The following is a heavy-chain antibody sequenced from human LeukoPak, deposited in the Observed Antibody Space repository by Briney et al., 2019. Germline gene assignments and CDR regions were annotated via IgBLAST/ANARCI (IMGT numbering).Heavy chain of an antibody. D-gene: IGHD3-10*01. V-gene: IGHV1-18*01. J-gene: IGHJ4*03. CDR1: GYTFTNYP. CDR2: INVVSGDT. Sequence: ASVKVSCKASGYTFTNYPIAWLRQAPGQGLEWMGWINVVSGDTNYAQRFRGRVSMTTDTSTSTTYMELRSLISDDTAVYHCARGRFPGSGSYYNSFDFYGHGTPVTVSS. CDR3: ARGRFPGSGSYYNSFDF.